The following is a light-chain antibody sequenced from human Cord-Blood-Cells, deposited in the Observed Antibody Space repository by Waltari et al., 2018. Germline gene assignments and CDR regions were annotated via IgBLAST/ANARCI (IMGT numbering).Light chain of an antibody. V-gene: IGKV3-15*01. CDR2: GAS. CDR3: QQYNNWPPFT. CDR1: QSVSSN. Sequence: EIVMTQSPATLSVSPGERATLSCRASQSVSSNLAWYQQKPGQEPRLLIYGASTRATGIPDGFSGSGSGTEFTLTISSLQSEDFAVYYCQQYNNWPPFTFGPGTKVDIK. J-gene: IGKJ3*01.